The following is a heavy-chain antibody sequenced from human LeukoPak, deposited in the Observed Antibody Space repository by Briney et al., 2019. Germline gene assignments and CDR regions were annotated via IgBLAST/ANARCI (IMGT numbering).Heavy chain of an antibody. D-gene: IGHD6-19*01. J-gene: IGHJ1*01. CDR2: ISSSSSTI. CDR1: GFTFSSYS. V-gene: IGHV3-48*04. Sequence: GGSLRLSCAASGFTFSSYSMNWVRQAPGKGLEWVSYISSSSSTIYYADSVKGRFTISRDNAKNSLYLQMNSLRAEDTAVYYCARSLSSGWYGEYFQHWGQGTLVTVSS. CDR3: ARSLSSGWYGEYFQH.